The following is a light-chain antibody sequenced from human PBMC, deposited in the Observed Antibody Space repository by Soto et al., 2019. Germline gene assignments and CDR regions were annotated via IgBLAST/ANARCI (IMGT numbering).Light chain of an antibody. V-gene: IGKV1-9*01. CDR1: QGINIC. Sequence: DIQLTQSPSFLSASVGDRVTITCRASQGINICLAWLQQKQGNAPHLLLSAASTLQSGVPSRLSGSGSETEFTLTITSRQPEDSATYYCQQRNSYPRTFGQGTKVEIK. CDR3: QQRNSYPRT. CDR2: AAS. J-gene: IGKJ2*01.